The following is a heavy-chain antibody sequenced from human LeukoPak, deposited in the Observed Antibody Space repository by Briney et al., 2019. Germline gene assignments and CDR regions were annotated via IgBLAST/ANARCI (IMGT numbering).Heavy chain of an antibody. J-gene: IGHJ5*02. CDR2: IYYSGST. D-gene: IGHD3-10*01. CDR1: GGSFSGYY. Sequence: KASETLSLTCAVYGGSFSGYYWSWIRQPPGKGLEWIGSIYYSGSTYYNPSLKSRVTISVDTSKNQLSLKLSSVTAADTAVYYCARARYSGSGFDPWGQETLVTVSS. V-gene: IGHV4-34*01. CDR3: ARARYSGSGFDP.